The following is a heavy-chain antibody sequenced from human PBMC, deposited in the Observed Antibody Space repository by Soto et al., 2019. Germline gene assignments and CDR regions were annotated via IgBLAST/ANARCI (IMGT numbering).Heavy chain of an antibody. CDR3: TRDYGYFYYGSGSYSYYYYGMDV. CDR1: GFTFGDYA. CDR2: IRSKAYGGTT. D-gene: IGHD3-10*01. J-gene: IGHJ6*02. Sequence: GGSLRLSCTASGFTFGDYAMSWFRQAPGKGLEWVGFIRSKAYGGTTEYAASVRGRFTISRDDSKSIAYLQMNSLKTEDTAVYYCTRDYGYFYYGSGSYSYYYYGMDVWGQGTTVTVSS. V-gene: IGHV3-49*03.